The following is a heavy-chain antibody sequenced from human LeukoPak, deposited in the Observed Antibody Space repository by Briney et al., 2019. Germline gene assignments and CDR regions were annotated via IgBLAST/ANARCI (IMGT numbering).Heavy chain of an antibody. V-gene: IGHV3-9*01. J-gene: IGHJ6*02. CDR1: GFTFDDYA. Sequence: GGSLRLSCAASGFTFDDYAMHWVRQAPGKGLEWVSGISWNSGSIGYADSVKGRVTISRDNAKNSLYLKMNSLRAEDTALYYCAKDISGGGWLQFNYYYGMDVWGQGTTVTVSS. CDR2: ISWNSGSI. CDR3: AKDISGGGWLQFNYYYGMDV. D-gene: IGHD5-24*01.